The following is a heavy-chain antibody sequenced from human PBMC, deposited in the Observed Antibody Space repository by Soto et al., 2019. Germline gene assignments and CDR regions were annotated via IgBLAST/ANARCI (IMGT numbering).Heavy chain of an antibody. J-gene: IGHJ4*02. V-gene: IGHV4-4*02. Sequence: SETLSLTCAVSGGSISSSNWWSGVRQPPGKGLEWIGEIYHSGSTNYNPSLKSRVTISVDKSKNQFSLKLSSVTAADTAVYYCARDDGRVGATSKFDYWGQGALVTVSS. D-gene: IGHD1-26*01. CDR2: IYHSGST. CDR1: GGSISSSNW. CDR3: ARDDGRVGATSKFDY.